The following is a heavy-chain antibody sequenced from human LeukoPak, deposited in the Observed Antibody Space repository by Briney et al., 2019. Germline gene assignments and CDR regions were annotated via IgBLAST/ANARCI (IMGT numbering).Heavy chain of an antibody. D-gene: IGHD3-10*01. CDR2: IKPDGSAT. V-gene: IGHV3-7*01. J-gene: IGHJ5*02. CDR3: APSGGAP. Sequence: GGSLRLSFIVSGFTFSTSWMSWGRQAPGKGLECVGRIKPDGSATNYVGSVEGRFSVSRDNAENSLYLQMSSLRDEDTAIYYCAPSGGAPWGQGTLVTVSS. CDR1: GFTFSTSW.